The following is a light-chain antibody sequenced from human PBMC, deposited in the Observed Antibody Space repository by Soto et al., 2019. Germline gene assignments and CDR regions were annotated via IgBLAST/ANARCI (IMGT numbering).Light chain of an antibody. CDR1: QTISSW. Sequence: DLQMTQSPSTLSASVGDRVTITCRASQTISSWLAWYQQKPGKAPKVLIYKASSLESGVPSRFSGSGSGTEFTLTISSLQPDDSATYYCKQYSFYWTFGQGTKVEIK. CDR3: KQYSFYWT. CDR2: KAS. V-gene: IGKV1-5*03. J-gene: IGKJ1*01.